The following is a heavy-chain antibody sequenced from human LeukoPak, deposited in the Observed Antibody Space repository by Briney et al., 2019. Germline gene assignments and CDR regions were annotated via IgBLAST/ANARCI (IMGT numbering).Heavy chain of an antibody. CDR3: AKESSGGWYFDY. CDR1: GFTFSDYY. CDR2: ISSSGSTI. J-gene: IGHJ4*02. Sequence: GGSLRLSCAASGFTFSDYYMSWIRQAPGKGLEWVSYISSSGSTIYYADSVKGRFTISRDNSKNSLYLQMNSLRAEDTAVYYCAKESSGGWYFDYWGQGTLVTVSS. V-gene: IGHV3-11*01. D-gene: IGHD6-19*01.